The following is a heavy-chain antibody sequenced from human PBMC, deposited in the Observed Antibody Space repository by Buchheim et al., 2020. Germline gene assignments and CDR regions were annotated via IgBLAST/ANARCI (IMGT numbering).Heavy chain of an antibody. Sequence: EVQLVESGGGLVKPGGSLRLSCAASGFTFSSYSMNWVRQAPGKGLEWVSSISSSSSYIYYADSVKGRFTISRDNTKNSLYLQMNSLRAEDTAVYYCARDFNPHYYDSSGYPNWGQGTL. D-gene: IGHD3-22*01. J-gene: IGHJ4*02. CDR3: ARDFNPHYYDSSGYPN. CDR1: GFTFSSYS. V-gene: IGHV3-21*01. CDR2: ISSSSSYI.